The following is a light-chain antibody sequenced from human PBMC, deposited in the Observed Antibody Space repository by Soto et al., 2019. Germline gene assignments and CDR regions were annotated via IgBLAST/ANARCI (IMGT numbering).Light chain of an antibody. Sequence: DVQMTQSPSSLSASVGDRVTITCQASQDISTYLNWYQQKPGKAPELLIFDASYLQTGVASRFSGSGSGTDFTLTSSRLQHEDSATYYCQQYDNVPPYPFGQGTKLEI. CDR1: QDISTY. CDR3: QQYDNVPPYP. J-gene: IGKJ2*01. V-gene: IGKV1-33*01. CDR2: DAS.